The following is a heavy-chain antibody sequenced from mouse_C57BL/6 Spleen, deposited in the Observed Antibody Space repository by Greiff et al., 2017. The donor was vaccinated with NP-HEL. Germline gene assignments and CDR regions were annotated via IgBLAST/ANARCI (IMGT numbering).Heavy chain of an antibody. J-gene: IGHJ3*01. CDR2: ISDGGSYT. CDR1: GFTFSSYA. D-gene: IGHD2-4*01. Sequence: DVMLVESGGGLVKPGGSLKLSCAASGFTFSSYAMSWVRQTPEKRLEWVATISDGGSYTYYPDNVKGRFTISRDNAKNNLYLQMSHLKSEDTAMYYCARAGDYDGFAYWGQGTLVTVSA. V-gene: IGHV5-4*03. CDR3: ARAGDYDGFAY.